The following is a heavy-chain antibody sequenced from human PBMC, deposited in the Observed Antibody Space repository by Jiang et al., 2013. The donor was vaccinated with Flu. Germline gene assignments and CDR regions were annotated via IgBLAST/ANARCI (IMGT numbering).Heavy chain of an antibody. Sequence: SQTLSLTCAISGDSVSSSSAEWNWIRQSPSRGLEWLGRTYYRSRWYTDYALSAKSRITIKSDTSKNQFSLQLDSVTPEDTAVYFCARGFGGNRDFDYWGQGTLVTVSS. V-gene: IGHV6-1*01. CDR1: GDSVSSSSAE. D-gene: IGHD4-23*01. J-gene: IGHJ4*02. CDR3: ARGFGGNRDFDY. CDR2: TYYRSRWYT.